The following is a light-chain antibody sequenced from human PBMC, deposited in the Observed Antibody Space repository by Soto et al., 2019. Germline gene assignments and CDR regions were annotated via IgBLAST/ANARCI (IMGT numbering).Light chain of an antibody. J-gene: IGKJ1*01. CDR2: AAS. CDR3: QQSYSTLLT. Sequence: DIQMTQSPSSLSASVGDRVTITCRASQSISSYLNWYQQKPGKAPKLLIYAASSLQSGVPSRFSGSGSGTDFTLTISSLQPEDFATYYCQQSYSTLLTFCQGKKLEIK. V-gene: IGKV1-39*01. CDR1: QSISSY.